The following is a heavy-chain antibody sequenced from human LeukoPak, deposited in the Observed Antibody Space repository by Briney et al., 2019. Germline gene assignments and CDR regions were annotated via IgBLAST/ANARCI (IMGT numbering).Heavy chain of an antibody. CDR2: IIPIFGTA. CDR1: GGTFSSYA. D-gene: IGHD6-13*01. Sequence: EASVKVSCKASGGTFSSYAISWVRQAPGQGLEWMGGIIPIFGTANYAQKFQGRVTITADKSTSTAYMELSSLRSEDTAVYYCARDHSSSWYAYYYYYMDVWGKGTTVTVSS. J-gene: IGHJ6*03. V-gene: IGHV1-69*06. CDR3: ARDHSSSWYAYYYYYMDV.